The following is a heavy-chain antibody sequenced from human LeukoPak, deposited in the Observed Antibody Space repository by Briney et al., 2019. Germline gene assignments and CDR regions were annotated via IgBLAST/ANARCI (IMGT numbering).Heavy chain of an antibody. CDR3: AKDKTRYYDFWSGDDAFDI. CDR1: GFTFSSYA. Sequence: GGSLRLSCAASGFTFSSYAMSWVRQAPGKGLGWVSAISGSGGSTYYADSVKGRFTISRDNSKNTLYLQMNSLRAEDTAVYYCAKDKTRYYDFWSGDDAFDIWGQGTMVTVSS. CDR2: ISGSGGST. D-gene: IGHD3-3*01. V-gene: IGHV3-23*01. J-gene: IGHJ3*02.